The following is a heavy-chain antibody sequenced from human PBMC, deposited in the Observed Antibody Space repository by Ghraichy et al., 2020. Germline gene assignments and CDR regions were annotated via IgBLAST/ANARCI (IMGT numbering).Heavy chain of an antibody. Sequence: GGSLRLSCAASGFTFSTYWMSWVRQAPGKGLEWVANIKQDGSEIYYVDSVKGRFTISRDNAKNSLYLQMNSLRAEDTAVYYCARVATNYYWYFDLWGRGTLVTVSS. V-gene: IGHV3-7*03. CDR2: IKQDGSEI. CDR3: ARVATNYYWYFDL. D-gene: IGHD5-12*01. J-gene: IGHJ2*01. CDR1: GFTFSTYW.